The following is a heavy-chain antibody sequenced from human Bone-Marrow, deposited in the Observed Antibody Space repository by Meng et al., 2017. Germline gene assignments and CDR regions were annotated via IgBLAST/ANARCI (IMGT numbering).Heavy chain of an antibody. J-gene: IGHJ3*02. Sequence: GWSLRLSCKGSGYSFTSYWIGWVRQMPGKGLEWMGIIYPGDSDTRYSPSFQGQVTISADKSISTAYLQWSSLKASDTAMYYCASLRRVLLWFGGGFEDAFDIWGQGTMVTVSS. CDR3: ASLRRVLLWFGGGFEDAFDI. CDR2: IYPGDSDT. V-gene: IGHV5-51*01. CDR1: GYSFTSYW. D-gene: IGHD3-10*01.